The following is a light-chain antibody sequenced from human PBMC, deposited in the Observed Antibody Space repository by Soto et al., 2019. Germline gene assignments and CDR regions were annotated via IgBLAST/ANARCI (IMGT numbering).Light chain of an antibody. V-gene: IGKV3-20*01. CDR1: QSVSSSY. CDR2: GAS. Sequence: PGERATLSCRASQSVSSSYLAWYQQKPGQAPRLLIYGASSRATGIPDRFSGSGSGTDFTLTISRLEPEDFAVYYCQQYGSSPQTFGQGTKVEI. J-gene: IGKJ1*01. CDR3: QQYGSSPQT.